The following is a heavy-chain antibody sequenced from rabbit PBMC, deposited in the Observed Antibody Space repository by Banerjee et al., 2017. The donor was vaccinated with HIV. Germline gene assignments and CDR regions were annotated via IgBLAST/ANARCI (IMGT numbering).Heavy chain of an antibody. D-gene: IGHD6-1*01. CDR2: IYTTSGST. CDR3: ARGGILYGYAGYAYAWGAFDP. Sequence: QEQLKESGGDLVKPEGSLTLTCKASGFSFSSYYRMCWVRQAPGRGLELIACIYTTSGSTWYASWVNGRFTISRSTSLNTVDLQMTSLTAADTATYFCARGGILYGYAGYAYAWGAFDPWGPGTLVTVS. J-gene: IGHJ2*01. CDR1: GFSFSSYYR. V-gene: IGHV1S43*01.